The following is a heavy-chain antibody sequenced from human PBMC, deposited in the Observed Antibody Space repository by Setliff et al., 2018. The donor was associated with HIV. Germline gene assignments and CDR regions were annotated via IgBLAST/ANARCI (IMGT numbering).Heavy chain of an antibody. CDR3: TAGHYGPNP. D-gene: IGHD3-10*01. V-gene: IGHV3-21*01. J-gene: IGHJ5*01. Sequence: GGSLRLSCAASGFTFSIYSMNWVRQAPGKGLEWVSSISSGGGYIYYADSVKGRFTISRDNAGRSLYLQMNSLKVEDTAVYYCTAGHYGPNPWGQGTPVTVSS. CDR1: GFTFSIYS. CDR2: ISSGGGYI.